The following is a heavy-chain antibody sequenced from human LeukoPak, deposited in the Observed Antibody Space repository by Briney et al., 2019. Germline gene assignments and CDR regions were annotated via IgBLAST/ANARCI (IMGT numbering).Heavy chain of an antibody. Sequence: GGSLRLSCAVSGLTLSNYRMSCARPAPGKGRECVANIKQDESEKYYLDSVKGRFTISRDNTKNSLYLQMNSLRAEDTAVYYCARPPRGGNVGYFQHWGQGTLVTVSS. CDR1: GLTLSNYR. CDR3: ARPPRGGNVGYFQH. J-gene: IGHJ1*01. CDR2: IKQDESEK. V-gene: IGHV3-7*01.